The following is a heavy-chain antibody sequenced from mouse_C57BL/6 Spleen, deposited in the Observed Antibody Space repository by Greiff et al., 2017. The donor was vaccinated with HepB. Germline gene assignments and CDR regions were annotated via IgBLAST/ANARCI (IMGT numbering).Heavy chain of an antibody. Sequence: DVKLQESGPGLVKPSQSLSLTCSVTGYSITSCYYWNWIRQFPGNKLEWMGYISYDGSNNYNPSLKNRISITRDTSKNQFFLKLNSVTTEDTATYYCAREAYGNYEVWFAYWGQGTLVTVSA. CDR1: GYSITSCYY. CDR3: AREAYGNYEVWFAY. CDR2: ISYDGSN. V-gene: IGHV3-6*01. D-gene: IGHD2-1*01. J-gene: IGHJ3*01.